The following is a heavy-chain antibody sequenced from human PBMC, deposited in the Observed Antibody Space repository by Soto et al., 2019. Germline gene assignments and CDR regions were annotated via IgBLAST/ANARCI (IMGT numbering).Heavy chain of an antibody. CDR2: ISSSSSYI. V-gene: IGHV3-21*01. Sequence: GGSLRLSCAASGFTFSSYSMNWVRQATGKGLEWVSSISSSSSYIYYADSVKGRLTISRANAKNSLFLQMNSLRAEDSAVYYCARGMGTAMGTLSFDNWGQGTLVTVSS. CDR3: ARGMGTAMGTLSFDN. J-gene: IGHJ4*02. D-gene: IGHD5-18*01. CDR1: GFTFSSYS.